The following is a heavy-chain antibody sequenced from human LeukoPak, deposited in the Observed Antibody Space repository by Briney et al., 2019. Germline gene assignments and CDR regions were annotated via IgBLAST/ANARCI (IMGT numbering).Heavy chain of an antibody. V-gene: IGHV3-23*01. CDR2: IRGSGDST. CDR3: ATSTSGWPPYRFDY. D-gene: IGHD6-19*01. Sequence: GGSLRLSCAASGFSFSSYAMSWVRQAPGRGLEWVSSIRGSGDSTYYADSVKGRFTISRDSSKNMLYLQMNSLRAEDTALYYCATSTSGWPPYRFDYWGQGTLVTVSS. CDR1: GFSFSSYA. J-gene: IGHJ4*02.